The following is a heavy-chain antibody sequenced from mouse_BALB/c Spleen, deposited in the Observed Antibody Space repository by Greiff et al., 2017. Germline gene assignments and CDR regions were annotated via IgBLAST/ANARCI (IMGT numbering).Heavy chain of an antibody. CDR2: ISDGGSYT. V-gene: IGHV5-4*02. CDR1: GFTFSDYY. D-gene: IGHD2-10*02. CDR3: ARSEYGNYFDY. J-gene: IGHJ2*01. Sequence: EVQGVESGGGLVKPGGSLKLSCAASGFTFSDYYMYWVRQTPEKRLEWVATISDGGSYTYYPDSVKGRFTISRDNPKNTLFLQMTSLRSEDTAMYYCARSEYGNYFDYWGQGTTLTVSS.